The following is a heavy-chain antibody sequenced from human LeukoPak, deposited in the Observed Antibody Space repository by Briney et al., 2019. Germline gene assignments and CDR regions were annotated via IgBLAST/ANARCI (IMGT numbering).Heavy chain of an antibody. J-gene: IGHJ5*02. D-gene: IGHD6-6*01. V-gene: IGHV3-7*01. Sequence: GGALRLSCAASGVSFSNFWMSWVGQAPGKGGEGGANINADGSGTNYVDSVKGRFPISRDNAKNSLDLQMNSLRAEDTAVYYCARGGGSSSWGQGTLVIVSS. CDR2: INADGSGT. CDR1: GVSFSNFW. CDR3: ARGGGSSS.